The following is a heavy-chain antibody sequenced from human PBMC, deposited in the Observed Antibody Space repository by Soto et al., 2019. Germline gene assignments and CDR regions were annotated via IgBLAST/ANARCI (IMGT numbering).Heavy chain of an antibody. CDR1: NGSFSGYY. Sequence: SETLSLTCDVFNGSFSGYYWSWIRQPPGKGLEWIGEITNSGYTNYDPSLKNRVTILIDRSKNHFSLKVTSVTAADTAVYYCARGLEYFQHWGQGTLVTVSS. V-gene: IGHV4-34*01. CDR2: ITNSGYT. CDR3: ARGLEYFQH. J-gene: IGHJ1*01.